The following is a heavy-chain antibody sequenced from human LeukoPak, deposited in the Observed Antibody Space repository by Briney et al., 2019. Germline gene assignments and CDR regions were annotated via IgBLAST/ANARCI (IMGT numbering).Heavy chain of an antibody. J-gene: IGHJ4*02. CDR1: GYTFTAYY. CDR3: ARGVSGTYRFDY. D-gene: IGHD1-26*01. V-gene: IGHV1-2*02. CDR2: INPNSGGT. Sequence: ASVKVSCKASGYTFTAYYMHWVRQAPGQGLEWMGWINPNSGGTNYAQKFQGRVTMTRDTSISKAYMELSRLRSDDTAVYYCARGVSGTYRFDYWGQGTLVTVSS.